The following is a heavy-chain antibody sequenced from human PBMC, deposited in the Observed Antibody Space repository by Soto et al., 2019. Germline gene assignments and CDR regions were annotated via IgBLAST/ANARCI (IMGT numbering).Heavy chain of an antibody. Sequence: GGSLRLSCAASGFTFSSYGMHWVRQAPGKGLEWVAVIWYDGSNKYYADSVKGRFTISRDNSKNTLYLQMNSLRAEDTAVYYCARDHPSVGVYYYYGMDVWGQGTTVTVSS. CDR1: GFTFSSYG. J-gene: IGHJ6*02. D-gene: IGHD2-21*01. CDR2: IWYDGSNK. V-gene: IGHV3-33*01. CDR3: ARDHPSVGVYYYYGMDV.